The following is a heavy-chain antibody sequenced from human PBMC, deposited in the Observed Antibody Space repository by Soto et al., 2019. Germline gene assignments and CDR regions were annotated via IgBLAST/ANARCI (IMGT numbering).Heavy chain of an antibody. CDR2: ISSSSTI. CDR3: ARETNWNYYYYYGMDV. D-gene: IGHD1-1*01. CDR1: GFTFSSYS. J-gene: IGHJ6*02. Sequence: GGSLILSCAASGFTFSSYSMNWVRQAPGKGLEWVSYISSSSTIYYADSVKGRFTISRDNAKNSLYLQMNSLRDEDTAVYYCARETNWNYYYYYGMDVWGQGTTVTVSS. V-gene: IGHV3-48*02.